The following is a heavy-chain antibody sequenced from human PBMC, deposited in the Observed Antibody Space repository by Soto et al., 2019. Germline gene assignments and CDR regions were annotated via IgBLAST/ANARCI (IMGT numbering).Heavy chain of an antibody. V-gene: IGHV5-10-1*01. CDR2: IDPSDSYT. CDR3: ARQQWLGEPTSYGMDV. D-gene: IGHD3-10*01. J-gene: IGHJ6*02. Sequence: GESLKISCKGSGYSFTSYWISWVRQMPGKGLEWMGRIDPSDSYTNYGPSFQGHVTISADKSISTAYLQWSSLKASDTAMYYCARQQWLGEPTSYGMDVWGQGTTVTVYS. CDR1: GYSFTSYW.